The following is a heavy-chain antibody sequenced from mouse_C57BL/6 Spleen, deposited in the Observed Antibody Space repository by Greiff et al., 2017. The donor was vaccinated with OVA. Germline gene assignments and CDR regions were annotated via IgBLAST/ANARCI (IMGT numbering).Heavy chain of an antibody. J-gene: IGHJ1*03. Sequence: VQLQQPGTELVKPGASVKLSCKASGYTFTSYWMHWVKQRPGQGLEWIGNINPSNGGTNYNEKFKSKATLTVDKSSSTAYMQLSSLTSEDSAVYYCARAGARGLYWYFDVWGTGTTVTVSS. CDR1: GYTFTSYW. CDR3: ARAGARGLYWYFDV. V-gene: IGHV1-53*01. CDR2: INPSNGGT.